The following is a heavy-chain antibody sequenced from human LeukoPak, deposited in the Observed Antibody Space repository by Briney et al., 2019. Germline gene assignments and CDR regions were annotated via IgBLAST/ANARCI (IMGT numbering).Heavy chain of an antibody. CDR1: GFTFSTYE. CDR2: ISVSCSTI. CDR3: ARGGPFGYSAYEY. D-gene: IGHD5-12*01. J-gene: IGHJ1*01. Sequence: PGGSLRLSCAASGFTFSTYEMNWVCQAPGKGLEWVSYISVSCSTIYYADSVKGRFTISRDNAKNSLYLLMSSLRAEDTAVYYCARGGPFGYSAYEYWGQGTLVTVSS. V-gene: IGHV3-48*03.